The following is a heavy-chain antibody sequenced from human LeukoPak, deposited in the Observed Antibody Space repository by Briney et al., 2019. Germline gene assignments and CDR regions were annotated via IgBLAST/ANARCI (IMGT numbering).Heavy chain of an antibody. D-gene: IGHD2-15*01. Sequence: SVKVSCKASGGTFSSYAISWVRQAPGQGLEWMGRIIPILGIANYAQKFKGRVTITADKSTSTAYMELSSLRSEDTAVYYCARALGYCSGGSCYGMDVWGQGTTVTVSS. CDR3: ARALGYCSGGSCYGMDV. CDR2: IIPILGIA. J-gene: IGHJ6*02. CDR1: GGTFSSYA. V-gene: IGHV1-69*04.